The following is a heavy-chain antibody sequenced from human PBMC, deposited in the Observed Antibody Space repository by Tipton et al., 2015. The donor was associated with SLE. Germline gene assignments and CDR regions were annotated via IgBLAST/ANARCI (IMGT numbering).Heavy chain of an antibody. V-gene: IGHV4-34*01. CDR3: ARGGAATGYYGMDV. Sequence: TLSLTCAVYGGSFSGYYWSWIRQPPGKGLEWIGEINHSGSTNYNPSLKSRVTISVDTSKNQFSLKLSSVTAADTAVYYCARGGAATGYYGMDVWGQGTTVTVSS. CDR1: GGSFSGYY. CDR2: INHSGST. J-gene: IGHJ6*02. D-gene: IGHD6-25*01.